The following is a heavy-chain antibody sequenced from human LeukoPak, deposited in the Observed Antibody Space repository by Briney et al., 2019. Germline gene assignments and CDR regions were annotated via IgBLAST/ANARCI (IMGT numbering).Heavy chain of an antibody. CDR3: TTDALLWFGELLPTGWFDP. V-gene: IGHV3-15*01. J-gene: IGHJ5*02. CDR2: IKSKTDGGTT. D-gene: IGHD3-10*01. Sequence: SGGSLRLSCAASGFTFSNAWMSWVRQAPGKGLEWVGRIKSKTDGGTTDYAAPVKGRFTISRDDSKNTLYLQMNSLKTEDTAVYYCTTDALLWFGELLPTGWFDPWGQGTLVTVSS. CDR1: GFTFSNAW.